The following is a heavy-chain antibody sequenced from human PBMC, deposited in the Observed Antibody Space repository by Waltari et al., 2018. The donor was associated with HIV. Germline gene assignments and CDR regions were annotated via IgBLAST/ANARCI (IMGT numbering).Heavy chain of an antibody. CDR2: ISTYNANT. CDR1: GYTFLSYG. Sequence: QVHLVQSGAEMKKPGASVKVSCKASGYTFLSYGISWVRQAPGHGLAWMGWISTYNANTTYAQSLQGRVTMTTDTSTTTAYMELRSLTSDDTAVYYCARDGLRYSGTFYSDYWGQGTLVTVSS. CDR3: ARDGLRYSGTFYSDY. V-gene: IGHV1-18*01. D-gene: IGHD1-26*01. J-gene: IGHJ4*02.